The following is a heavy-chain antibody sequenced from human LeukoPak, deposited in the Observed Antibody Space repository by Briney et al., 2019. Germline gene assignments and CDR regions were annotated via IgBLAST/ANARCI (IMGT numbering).Heavy chain of an antibody. V-gene: IGHV4-59*12. D-gene: IGHD6-19*01. Sequence: SETLSLTCTVSGCTISSYYWSWHRQPPGKVLELSGYIYYSGNTNYNPALKSRVSISVDTSTNRFSLKLTSVTAADTAVYYCAREAVAGTDYWGQGTLVTVSS. CDR2: IYYSGNT. CDR3: AREAVAGTDY. CDR1: GCTISSYY. J-gene: IGHJ4*02.